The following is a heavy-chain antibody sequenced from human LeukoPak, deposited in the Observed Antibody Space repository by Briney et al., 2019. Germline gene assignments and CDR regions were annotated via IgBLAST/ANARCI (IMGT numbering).Heavy chain of an antibody. CDR1: GYTLTELS. CDR2: FDPEDGET. CDR3: ARGRSAPIGVVVPAAIWNFDY. D-gene: IGHD2-2*02. V-gene: IGHV1-24*01. Sequence: ASVKVSCKVSGYTLTELSMHWVRQAPGKGLEWMGGFDPEDGETIYAQKFQGRVTMTEDTSTDTAYMELSSLRSEDTAVYYCARGRSAPIGVVVPAAIWNFDYWGQGTLVTVSS. J-gene: IGHJ4*02.